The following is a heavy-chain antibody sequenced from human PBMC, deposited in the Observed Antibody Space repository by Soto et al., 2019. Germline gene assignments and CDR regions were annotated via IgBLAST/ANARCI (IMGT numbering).Heavy chain of an antibody. Sequence: SVKVSCKASGGSFSSYAISWVRQAPGQGLEWMGGISPICGTANYAQKFQGRVTITADESTSTAYMELSSLRSEDTALCYCARNLLGGYCSGGSCPILSWGEGTLLTVS. D-gene: IGHD2-15*01. CDR2: ISPICGTA. J-gene: IGHJ4*02. V-gene: IGHV1-69*13. CDR3: ARNLLGGYCSGGSCPILS. CDR1: GGSFSSYA.